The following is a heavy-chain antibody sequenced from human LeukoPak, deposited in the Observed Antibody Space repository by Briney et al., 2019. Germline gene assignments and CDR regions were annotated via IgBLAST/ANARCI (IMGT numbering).Heavy chain of an antibody. CDR3: ARVIGLAHYYYGMDV. CDR1: GGSISSGGYY. CDR2: IYYSGST. D-gene: IGHD6-19*01. V-gene: IGHV4-61*08. J-gene: IGHJ6*02. Sequence: SETLSLTCTVSGGSISSGGYYWSWIRQHPGKGLEWIGYIYYSGSTNYNPSLKSRVTISVDTSKNQFSLKLSSVTAADTAVYYCARVIGLAHYYYGMDVWGQGTTVTVSS.